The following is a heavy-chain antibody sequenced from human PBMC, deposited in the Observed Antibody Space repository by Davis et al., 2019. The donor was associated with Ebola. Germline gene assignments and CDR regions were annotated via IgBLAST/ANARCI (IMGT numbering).Heavy chain of an antibody. V-gene: IGHV4-59*01. CDR3: ARARRGYAYGPLDY. CDR2: IYYSGSS. J-gene: IGHJ4*02. D-gene: IGHD5-18*01. CDR1: GDSMSTYY. Sequence: MPSETLSLTCTVSGDSMSTYYWNWIRQPPGKGLEWIGNIYYSGSSNYNLSLKSRGTISVDTSKNQFSLKLTSVTAADTAVYYCARARRGYAYGPLDYWGQGSLVTVSP.